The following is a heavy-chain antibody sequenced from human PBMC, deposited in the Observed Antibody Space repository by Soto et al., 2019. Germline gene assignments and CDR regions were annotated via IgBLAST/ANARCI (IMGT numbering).Heavy chain of an antibody. V-gene: IGHV5-51*01. D-gene: IGHD2-2*01. Sequence: PGESLKISCKGSGYSFTSYWIGWVRQMPGKGLEWMGIIYPGDSDTRYSPSFQGQVTISADKSISTAYLQWSSLKASDTAMYYCARLAPHCSSTSCFPPPDDWFDSWGQGTLVTVSS. CDR1: GYSFTSYW. CDR2: IYPGDSDT. J-gene: IGHJ5*01. CDR3: ARLAPHCSSTSCFPPPDDWFDS.